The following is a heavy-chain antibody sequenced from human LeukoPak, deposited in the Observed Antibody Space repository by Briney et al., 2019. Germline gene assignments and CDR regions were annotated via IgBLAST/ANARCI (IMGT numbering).Heavy chain of an antibody. CDR2: ISSSSSLI. V-gene: IGHV3-48*01. CDR3: ARDGNRDGDMDV. J-gene: IGHJ6*03. CDR1: GFTFVSYN. Sequence: GGSLRLSCAASGFTFVSYNMNWVRRAPGKGLEWVAYISSSSSLIYYAGSVKGRFTVSRDSAKRSLYLQMNSLRAEDTAVYYCARDGNRDGDMDVWGKGTTVTVSS. D-gene: IGHD1-1*01.